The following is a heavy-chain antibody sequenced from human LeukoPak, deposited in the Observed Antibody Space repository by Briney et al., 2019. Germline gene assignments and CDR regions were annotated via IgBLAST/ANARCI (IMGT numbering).Heavy chain of an antibody. CDR2: ISAYNGNT. D-gene: IGHD6-13*01. CDR3: ARADGRAAARGSGP. J-gene: IGHJ5*02. CDR1: GYTFTSYG. V-gene: IGHV1-18*01. Sequence: ASAKVSCKASGYTFTSYGISWVRQAPGQGLEWMGWISAYNGNTNYAQKLQGRVTMTTDTSTSTAYMELRSLRSDDTAVYYCARADGRAAARGSGPWGQGTLVTVSS.